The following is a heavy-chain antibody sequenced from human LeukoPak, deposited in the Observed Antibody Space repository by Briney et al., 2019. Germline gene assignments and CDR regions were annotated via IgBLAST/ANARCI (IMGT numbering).Heavy chain of an antibody. CDR2: INHSGST. CDR1: GVSFSGYY. Sequence: SETLSLTCAVYGVSFSGYYWSWIRQPPGKGLEWIGEINHSGSTNYNPSLKSRVIISVDTSKNQFSLKLSSVTAADTAVYYCARGGRGRAYYFDYWGQGTLVTVSS. J-gene: IGHJ4*02. CDR3: ARGGRGRAYYFDY. V-gene: IGHV4-34*01.